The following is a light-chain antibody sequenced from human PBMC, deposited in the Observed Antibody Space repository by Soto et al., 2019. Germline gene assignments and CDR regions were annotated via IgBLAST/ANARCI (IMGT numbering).Light chain of an antibody. Sequence: QLTQSPSSLSASVGDRVTITCRASQDISSYLAWYQQNPGKAPKLLIYAASTLQSGVPSRFSGSGSGTDFTLTISSLQPEDFATYYCQQLNSYPYTFGQGTKLEIK. CDR3: QQLNSYPYT. CDR1: QDISSY. CDR2: AAS. V-gene: IGKV1-9*01. J-gene: IGKJ2*01.